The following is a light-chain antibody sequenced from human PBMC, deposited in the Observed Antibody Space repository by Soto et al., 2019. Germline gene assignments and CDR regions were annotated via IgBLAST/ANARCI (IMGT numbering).Light chain of an antibody. J-gene: IGKJ1*01. CDR3: QQYGSSPPEKT. CDR1: LSVSNNY. V-gene: IGKV3-20*01. Sequence: EIVLTQSPGTLSLSPGERATLSCRASLSVSNNYLAWYQQKPGQAPRLLIYGASSRATGIPDRFSGSGSGTDFTLTISRLEPEDFAVYYCQQYGSSPPEKTFGQGTKVEIK. CDR2: GAS.